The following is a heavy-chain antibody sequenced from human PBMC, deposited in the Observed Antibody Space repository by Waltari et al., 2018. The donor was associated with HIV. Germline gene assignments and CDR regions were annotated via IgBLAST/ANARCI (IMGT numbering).Heavy chain of an antibody. D-gene: IGHD2-21*02. Sequence: HVQLVESGGGVVQPGGCLRLSCAASGFTFSSYAMHWVRQAPGKGLEWVAVISYDGSNKYYADSVKGRFTISRDNSKNTLYLQMNSLRAEDTAVYYCARDPEVTARVYYFDYWGQGTLV. J-gene: IGHJ4*02. CDR3: ARDPEVTARVYYFDY. V-gene: IGHV3-30*01. CDR2: ISYDGSNK. CDR1: GFTFSSYA.